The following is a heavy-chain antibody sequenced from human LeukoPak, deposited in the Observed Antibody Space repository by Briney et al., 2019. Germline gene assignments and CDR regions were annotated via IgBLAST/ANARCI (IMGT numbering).Heavy chain of an antibody. CDR1: GGTFSSYA. D-gene: IGHD3-22*01. CDR3: ASSPDYYDSSGYYYVVPLYY. Sequence: ASVKVSCKASGGTFSSYAISWVRQAPGQGLEWMGGIIPIFGTANYAQKFQGRVTITTDESTSTAYMELSSLRSEDTAVYYCASSPDYYDSSGYYYVVPLYYWGQGTLVTVSS. CDR2: IIPIFGTA. V-gene: IGHV1-69*05. J-gene: IGHJ4*02.